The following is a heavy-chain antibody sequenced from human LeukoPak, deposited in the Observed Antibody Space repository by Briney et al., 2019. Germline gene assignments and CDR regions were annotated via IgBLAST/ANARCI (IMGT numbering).Heavy chain of an antibody. Sequence: GGSLRLSCAAPGFTFSSYGMNWVRKGPGKGLVWVSRINSDGSTTNYADSVKGRFTISRDNAKNTLYLQMNSLRAEDTAVYYCVRVDGGYWGQGTLVTVSS. CDR2: INSDGSTT. D-gene: IGHD3-16*01. J-gene: IGHJ4*02. V-gene: IGHV3-74*01. CDR1: GFTFSSYG. CDR3: VRVDGGY.